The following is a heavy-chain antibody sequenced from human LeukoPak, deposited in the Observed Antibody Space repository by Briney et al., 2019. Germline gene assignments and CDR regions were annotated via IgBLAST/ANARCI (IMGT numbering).Heavy chain of an antibody. Sequence: ASVKVSCKASGGTFSRYAISWVRQAPGQGLEWMGGIIPIFGTTNYAQKFQGRVTITADKSTSTAYMDLSSLRSEDTAVYYCARGTGYGDYYYFDYWGQGTLVTVSS. V-gene: IGHV1-69*06. J-gene: IGHJ4*02. D-gene: IGHD4-17*01. CDR2: IIPIFGTT. CDR1: GGTFSRYA. CDR3: ARGTGYGDYYYFDY.